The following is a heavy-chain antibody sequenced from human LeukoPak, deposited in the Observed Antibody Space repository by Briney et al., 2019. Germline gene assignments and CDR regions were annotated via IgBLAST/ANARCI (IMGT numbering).Heavy chain of an antibody. Sequence: GGSLRLSCAASGFTFSSYSMNWVRQAPGKGLEWVSSIGSSSSYIYYADSVKGRFTISRDNTKNSLYLQMNSLRAEDTAVYYCARVVAAHIDYWGQGTLVTVSS. CDR2: IGSSSSYI. CDR1: GFTFSSYS. V-gene: IGHV3-21*01. D-gene: IGHD6-6*01. J-gene: IGHJ4*02. CDR3: ARVVAAHIDY.